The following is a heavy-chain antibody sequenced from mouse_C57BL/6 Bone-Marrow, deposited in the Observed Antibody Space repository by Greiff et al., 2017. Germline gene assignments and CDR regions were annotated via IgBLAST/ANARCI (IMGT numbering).Heavy chain of an antibody. Sequence: EVMLVESGGDLVKPGGSLKLSCAASGFTFSSYGMSWVRQTPDKRLEWVATISSGGSSTYYPDSVKGRFTISKDNAKNTLYLQMSSLKSEDTAMYYCARHVGFDVWGTGTTVTVSS. CDR2: ISSGGSST. CDR3: ARHVGFDV. J-gene: IGHJ1*03. CDR1: GFTFSSYG. V-gene: IGHV5-6*01.